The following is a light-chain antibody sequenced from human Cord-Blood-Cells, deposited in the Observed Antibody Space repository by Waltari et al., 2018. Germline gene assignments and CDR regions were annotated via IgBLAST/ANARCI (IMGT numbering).Light chain of an antibody. CDR1: SSDVGSYNL. V-gene: IGLV2-23*03. Sequence: QSALTQPASVSGSPGQSITISCTGTSSDVGSYNLVSWYQQHPGKAPKLMIYEGSKRPSGVSNRFSCSKSGNTASLTSSGLQAEDEADYYCCSYAGSSTFKVFGGGTKLTVL. CDR2: EGS. CDR3: CSYAGSSTFKV. J-gene: IGLJ3*02.